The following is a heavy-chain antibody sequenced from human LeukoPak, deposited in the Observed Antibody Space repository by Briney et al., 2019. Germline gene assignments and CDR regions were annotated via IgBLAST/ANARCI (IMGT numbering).Heavy chain of an antibody. CDR3: ARVGRSGWTVDY. Sequence: GGSLRLSCAASGFDFSTYSIDWVRQAPGKGLEWVSYISSSSSNMYHADSVKGRFTISRDNAKNSLHLQMNSLRAEDTAVYYCARVGRSGWTVDYWDQGTLVTVSS. J-gene: IGHJ4*02. V-gene: IGHV3-48*04. D-gene: IGHD6-19*01. CDR2: ISSSSSNM. CDR1: GFDFSTYS.